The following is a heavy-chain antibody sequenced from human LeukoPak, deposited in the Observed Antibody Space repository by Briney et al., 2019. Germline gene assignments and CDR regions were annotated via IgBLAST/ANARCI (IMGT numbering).Heavy chain of an antibody. V-gene: IGHV4-34*01. D-gene: IGHD1-26*01. CDR3: ARSRYSGSYIDY. Sequence: PSETLSLTCAVYGGSFSGYYWSWIRQPPGKGLEWIGEINHSGSTNYNPPLKSRVTISVDTSKNQFSLKLSSVTAADTAVYYCARSRYSGSYIDYWGQGTLVTVSS. CDR1: GGSFSGYY. CDR2: INHSGST. J-gene: IGHJ4*02.